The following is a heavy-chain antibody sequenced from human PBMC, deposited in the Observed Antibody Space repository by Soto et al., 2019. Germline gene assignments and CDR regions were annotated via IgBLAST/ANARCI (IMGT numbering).Heavy chain of an antibody. CDR2: IIPIFGTA. D-gene: IGHD3-10*01. Sequence: QVQLVQSGAEVKKPGSSVKVSCKASGGTFSSYAISWVRQAPGQGLEWMGGIIPIFGTANYAQKFQGRVTITADESTSTAYMELSSLRSEETAVYYCARDVVNTMVRGARGAFDIWGQGTMVTVSS. CDR1: GGTFSSYA. J-gene: IGHJ3*02. CDR3: ARDVVNTMVRGARGAFDI. V-gene: IGHV1-69*01.